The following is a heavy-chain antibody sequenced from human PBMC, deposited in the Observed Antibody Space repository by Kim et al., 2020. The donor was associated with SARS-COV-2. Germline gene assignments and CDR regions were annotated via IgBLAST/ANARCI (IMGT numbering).Heavy chain of an antibody. CDR2: ISYDGSNK. V-gene: IGHV3-33*05. J-gene: IGHJ4*02. Sequence: GGSLRLSCAASGFTFSSYGMHWVRQAPGKGLEWVAVISYDGSNKYYADSVKGRFTISRDNSKNTLYLQMNSLRAEDTAVYYCATHPGIAVAGTFDYWGQGTLVTVSS. D-gene: IGHD6-19*01. CDR1: GFTFSSYG. CDR3: ATHPGIAVAGTFDY.